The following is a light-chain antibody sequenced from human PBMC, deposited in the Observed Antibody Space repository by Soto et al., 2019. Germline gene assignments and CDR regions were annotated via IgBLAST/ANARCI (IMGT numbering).Light chain of an antibody. CDR2: GAS. CDR1: QSVSSSY. V-gene: IGKV3-20*01. CDR3: QQLRT. J-gene: IGKJ1*01. Sequence: EIVLTQSPGTLSLSPGERATLSCRASQSVSSSYLAWYQQKPGQAPRLLIYGASSSATGIPDRFSGSGSGTDFTLTISRLEPEDFAVYYCQQLRTFGQGTKVDIK.